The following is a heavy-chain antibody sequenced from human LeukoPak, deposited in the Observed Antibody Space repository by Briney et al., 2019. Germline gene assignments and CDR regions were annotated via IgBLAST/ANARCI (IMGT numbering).Heavy chain of an antibody. CDR1: GDSISSYS. CDR3: VRWNDFDT. V-gene: IGHV4-4*09. J-gene: IGHJ3*02. CDR2: FYSSGST. Sequence: PSETLFLTCTVSGDSISSYSWIWIRQPPGKGLEWIGIFYSSGSTIYNPSLKSRVTISVDTSKNHFSLRLISVTAVDTAVYYCVRWNDFDTWGQGTMATVSS.